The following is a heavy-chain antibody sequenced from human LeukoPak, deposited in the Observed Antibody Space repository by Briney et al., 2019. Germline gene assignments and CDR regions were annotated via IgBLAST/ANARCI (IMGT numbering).Heavy chain of an antibody. Sequence: SETLSLTCAVYGGSFSGYYWSWIRQPPGKGLEWIGYIYYSGSTNYNPSLKSRVTISVDTSKNQFSLKLSSVTAADTAVYYCARLRGYSYGLAFDYWGQGTLVTVSS. D-gene: IGHD5-18*01. CDR2: IYYSGST. CDR3: ARLRGYSYGLAFDY. J-gene: IGHJ4*02. CDR1: GGSFSGYY. V-gene: IGHV4-59*08.